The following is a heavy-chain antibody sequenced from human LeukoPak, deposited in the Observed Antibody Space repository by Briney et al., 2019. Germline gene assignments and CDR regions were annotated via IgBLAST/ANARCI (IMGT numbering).Heavy chain of an antibody. CDR2: ISSSSNII. CDR3: ARDFAREFTIDY. D-gene: IGHD3-10*01. J-gene: IGHJ4*02. Sequence: PGGSLRLSCAASGFTFSNYNMNWVRLPAGSGLQWVSYISSSSNIIYYADSVKGRFTISRDNAKNSLFLQMNSLRAEDTAVYYCARDFAREFTIDYWGQGTLVTVSS. V-gene: IGHV3-48*01. CDR1: GFTFSNYN.